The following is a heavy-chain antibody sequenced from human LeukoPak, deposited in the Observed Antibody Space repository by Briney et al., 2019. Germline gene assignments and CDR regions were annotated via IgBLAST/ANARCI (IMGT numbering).Heavy chain of an antibody. J-gene: IGHJ4*02. CDR3: AKLPFPWLVRGGIDY. D-gene: IGHD6-19*01. CDR2: ISYDGSNK. CDR1: GFTFSSYG. V-gene: IGHV3-30*18. Sequence: PGGALRLSCAASGFTFSSYGMHWVRQAPGKGLEWVAVISYDGSNKYYADSVKGRFTISRDNSKNTLYLQMNSLRAEDTAVYYCAKLPFPWLVRGGIDYWGQGTLVTVSS.